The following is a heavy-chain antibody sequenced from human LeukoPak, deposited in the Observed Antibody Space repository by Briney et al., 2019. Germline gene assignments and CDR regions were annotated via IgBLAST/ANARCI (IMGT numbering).Heavy chain of an antibody. D-gene: IGHD3-3*01. J-gene: IGHJ6*02. V-gene: IGHV3-33*01. Sequence: GGSLRLSCAASRFTFSSYGMHWVRQAPGKGLEWVAVIWYDGSNKYYADSVKGRFTISRDNSKNTLYLQMNSLRAEDTAVYYCARDKERSGYYYYYYGMDVWGQGTTVTVSS. CDR3: ARDKERSGYYYYYYGMDV. CDR2: IWYDGSNK. CDR1: RFTFSSYG.